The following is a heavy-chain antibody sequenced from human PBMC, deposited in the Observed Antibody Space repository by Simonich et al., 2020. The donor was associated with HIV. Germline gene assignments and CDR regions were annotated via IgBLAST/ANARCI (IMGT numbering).Heavy chain of an antibody. CDR1: GGSLIGYY. CDR2: INQSGST. J-gene: IGHJ6*03. D-gene: IGHD3-10*01. CDR3: ARIGPDYYRGYYYVDV. V-gene: IGHV4-34*01. Sequence: QVQLQQWGAGLLKTSETLSLTFAVIGGSLIGYYWSWFRQPQGRGLEWIGEINQSGSTNYNPSLKSRVTISVDTSKKQISLKVRSVTAADTAVYYCARIGPDYYRGYYYVDVWGKGTTVSVSS.